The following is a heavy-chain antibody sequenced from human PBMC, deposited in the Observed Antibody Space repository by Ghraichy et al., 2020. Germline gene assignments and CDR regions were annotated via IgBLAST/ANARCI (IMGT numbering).Heavy chain of an antibody. CDR3: ATDSRDRRMIDYYFYYMDV. CDR1: GVTFSEAW. D-gene: IGHD2-21*01. J-gene: IGHJ6*03. Sequence: GGYLRLSCTVSGVTFSEAWMSWVRQAPGKGLEWIGFIKSKSEGGTIDHAAPLKGRFTISRDDSSNTLFLQMNGLKSEDTAVYYCATDSRDRRMIDYYFYYMDVWGKGTTVTVSS. CDR2: IKSKSEGGTI. V-gene: IGHV3-15*01.